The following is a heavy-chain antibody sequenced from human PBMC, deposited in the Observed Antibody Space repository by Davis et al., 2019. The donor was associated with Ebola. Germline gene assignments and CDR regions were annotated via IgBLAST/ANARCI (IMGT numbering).Heavy chain of an antibody. CDR3: VSPLAGAFDDF. CDR1: GFTFNTYY. CDR2: ISSDGSNT. V-gene: IGHV3-74*01. J-gene: IGHJ4*02. Sequence: HTGGSLRLSCAASGFTFNTYYMHWVRQAPGKGLVWVSRISSDGSNTEYADSVKGRFTISRYNAKNTLYLQMNSLRVDDTAVYYCVSPLAGAFDDFWGQGTLVTVSS. D-gene: IGHD3-9*01.